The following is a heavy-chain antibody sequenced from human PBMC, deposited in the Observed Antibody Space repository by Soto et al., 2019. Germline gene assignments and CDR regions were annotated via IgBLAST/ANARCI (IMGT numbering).Heavy chain of an antibody. V-gene: IGHV3-11*01. CDR1: GYTFSEYY. D-gene: IGHD3-3*01. Sequence: GGSLRLSCAASGYTFSEYYMSWIRQAPGKGLEWISYIDTSGTKIYYADSVKGRFTITRDNAKNSLYLEMNSLRDEDTAVYYCASHYDMWSGYLSPVDYWGQGTRVTVSS. CDR3: ASHYDMWSGYLSPVDY. J-gene: IGHJ4*02. CDR2: IDTSGTKI.